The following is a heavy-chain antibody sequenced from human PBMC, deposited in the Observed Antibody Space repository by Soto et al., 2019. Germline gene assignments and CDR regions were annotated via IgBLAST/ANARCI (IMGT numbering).Heavy chain of an antibody. J-gene: IGHJ4*02. CDR2: ITSTSSE. CDR3: ARDGASSSWTDFDH. Sequence: EVQLVESGGGLVQPGGSLRLSCAASGFIFSTYNMNWVRQAPGKGLEWVSYITSTSSEYYADSVKGRFTISRDNAKNSLDRERNSLREEDRAVYFCARDGASSSWTDFDHWGQGTLVTVSS. CDR1: GFIFSTYN. D-gene: IGHD6-13*01. V-gene: IGHV3-48*02.